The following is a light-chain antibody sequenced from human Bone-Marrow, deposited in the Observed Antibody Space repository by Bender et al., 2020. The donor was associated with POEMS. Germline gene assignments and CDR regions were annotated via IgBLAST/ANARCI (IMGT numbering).Light chain of an antibody. CDR1: SSNIGAHA. J-gene: IGLJ3*02. CDR2: SSH. V-gene: IGLV1-44*01. CDR3: AVWDDSLNGWV. Sequence: QSVLTQPPSASGTPGQRVTISCSGGSSNIGAHAVNWYQHLPGTAPKLLIYSSHRRPSEVPGRFSGSRSGTSASLAISGLQSGDEADYYCAVWDDSLNGWVFGGGTKLTVL.